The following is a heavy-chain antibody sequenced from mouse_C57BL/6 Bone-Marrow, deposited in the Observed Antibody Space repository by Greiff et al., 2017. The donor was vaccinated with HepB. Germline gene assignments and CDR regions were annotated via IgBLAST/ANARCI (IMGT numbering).Heavy chain of an antibody. CDR3: AVYYGSSPGYFDV. CDR2: IDPEDGDT. Sequence: VQLQQSRAELVRPGASVKLSCTASGFNIKDYYMHWVKQRPEQGLEWIGRIDPEDGDTEYALKFQGKATMTADTSSNTAYLQLSSLTLEDTAVYYCAVYYGSSPGYFDVWGTGTAVTVTA. V-gene: IGHV14-1*01. J-gene: IGHJ1*03. CDR1: GFNIKDYY. D-gene: IGHD1-1*01.